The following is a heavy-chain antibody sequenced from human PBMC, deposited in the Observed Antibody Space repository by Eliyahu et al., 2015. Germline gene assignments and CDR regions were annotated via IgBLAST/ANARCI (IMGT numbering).Heavy chain of an antibody. CDR1: GFTFSNAW. Sequence: EVQLVESGGGLVKPGGSLRLSCXASGFTFSNAWMSWVPPAPGKGLEWVGRIKSKTDGGTTDYAAPVKGRFTISRDDSKNTLYLQMNSLKTEDTAVYYCTTDTIFHPDYWGQGTLVTVSS. D-gene: IGHD3-3*01. CDR3: TTDTIFHPDY. CDR2: IKSKTDGGTT. V-gene: IGHV3-15*01. J-gene: IGHJ4*02.